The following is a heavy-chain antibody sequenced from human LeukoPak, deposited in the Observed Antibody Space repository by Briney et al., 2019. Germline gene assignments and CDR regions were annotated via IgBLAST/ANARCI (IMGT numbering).Heavy chain of an antibody. CDR3: ARAKKGYYYGSGSQTSNFDY. V-gene: IGHV4-34*01. CDR2: INHGGST. D-gene: IGHD3-10*01. J-gene: IGHJ4*02. CDR1: GGSFSGYY. Sequence: SETLSLTCAVYGGSFSGYYWSWIRQPPGKGLEWIGEINHGGSTNYNPSLKSRVTISVDTSKNQFSLKLSSVTAADTAVYYCARAKKGYYYGSGSQTSNFDYWGQGTLVTVSS.